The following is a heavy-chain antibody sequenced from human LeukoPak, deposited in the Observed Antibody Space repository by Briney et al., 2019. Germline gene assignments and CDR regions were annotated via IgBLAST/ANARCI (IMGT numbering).Heavy chain of an antibody. V-gene: IGHV4-59*08. CDR3: ARLADCLGSSCYAGYFYYYYYMDV. D-gene: IGHD2-2*01. Sequence: SETLSLTCTVSGGSISRYYWTWLRQSPGTGLEWIGYIYFTGTTHYNPSLQSRLSISVDTSNNQFSLRLSSVTAADTAVYYCARLADCLGSSCYAGYFYYYYYMDVWGRGTTVTVSS. CDR2: IYFTGTT. CDR1: GGSISRYY. J-gene: IGHJ6*03.